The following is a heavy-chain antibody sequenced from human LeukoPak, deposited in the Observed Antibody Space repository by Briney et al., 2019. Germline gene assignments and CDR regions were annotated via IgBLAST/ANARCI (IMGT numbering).Heavy chain of an antibody. J-gene: IGHJ5*02. CDR3: AKGPYYNDSSGYSRRWFDP. CDR1: GFTCSSYA. V-gene: IGHV3-23*01. D-gene: IGHD3-22*01. Sequence: GGSLRLSCAASGFTCSSYAMSWVRQAPRKGLEWVSGISGSGGRTYYADSVKGRFTISRDNSKNTLNLQMNSLRAEDTAVYYCAKGPYYNDSSGYSRRWFDPWGQGTLVTVSS. CDR2: ISGSGGRT.